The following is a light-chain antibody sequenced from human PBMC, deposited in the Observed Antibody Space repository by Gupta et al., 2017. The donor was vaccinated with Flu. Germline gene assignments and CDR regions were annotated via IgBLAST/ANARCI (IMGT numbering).Light chain of an antibody. CDR2: LGS. Sequence: DMVMNQSPLSLPVTPGEPASISCRSSQSLLHSNGYNYLDWYLQKPGQSPQLLIYLGSNRASGVPDRFSGSGSGTDFTLKISRVEAEDVGVYYCMQALQTPRTFGPGTKVDIK. V-gene: IGKV2-28*01. J-gene: IGKJ3*01. CDR3: MQALQTPRT. CDR1: QSLLHSNGYNY.